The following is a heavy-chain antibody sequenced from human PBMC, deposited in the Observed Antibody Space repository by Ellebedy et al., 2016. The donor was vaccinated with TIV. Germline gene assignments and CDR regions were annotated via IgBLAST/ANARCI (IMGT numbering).Heavy chain of an antibody. V-gene: IGHV1-2*04. CDR2: INPNSGDT. D-gene: IGHD6-13*01. J-gene: IGHJ3*02. Sequence: ASVKVSCXASGYTFTGYYMHWVRQAPGQGLEWMGWINPNSGDTNYAQKFQGWVTMTRDTSISTAYMELSRLTSDDTAVYYCAKEKGAAAGTSTDAFDIWGQGTMVTVSS. CDR1: GYTFTGYY. CDR3: AKEKGAAAGTSTDAFDI.